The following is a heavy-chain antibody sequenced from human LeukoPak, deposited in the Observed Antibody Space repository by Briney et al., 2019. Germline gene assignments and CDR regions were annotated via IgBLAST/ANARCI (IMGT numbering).Heavy chain of an antibody. D-gene: IGHD1-14*01. CDR1: GFTVSTNY. V-gene: IGHV3-66*01. Sequence: GGSLRLSCAASGFTVSTNYMSWVRQAPGKGLEWVSVIYSGGSTYYADSVKGRFTISRDNSKNTLYLQMNSLRAEDTAVYYCARVGPGHYFDYWGQGTLVTVSS. CDR2: IYSGGST. J-gene: IGHJ4*02. CDR3: ARVGPGHYFDY.